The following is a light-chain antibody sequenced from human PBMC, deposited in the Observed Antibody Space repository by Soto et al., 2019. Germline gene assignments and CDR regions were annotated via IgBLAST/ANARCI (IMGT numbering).Light chain of an antibody. J-gene: IGKJ3*01. CDR2: DTS. Sequence: EIVMTQSPATLSVSPGERATLSCWASQSVRINLAWYQQKPGQAPRLLIYDTSTRATGIPARFSGSGSGTEFTLTISSLQSEDFAVYYCHQYNNWPLTFGPGTKVDIK. CDR3: HQYNNWPLT. V-gene: IGKV3-15*01. CDR1: QSVRIN.